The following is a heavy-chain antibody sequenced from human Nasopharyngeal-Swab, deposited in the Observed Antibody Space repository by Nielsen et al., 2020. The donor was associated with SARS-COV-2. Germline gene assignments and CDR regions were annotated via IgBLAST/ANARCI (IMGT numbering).Heavy chain of an antibody. V-gene: IGHV3-30-3*01. Sequence: GESLKISCAASGFTFSSYAMHWVRQAPGKGLEWVAVISYDGSNKYYADSVKGRFTISRDNSKNTLYLQMNSLRAEDTAVYYCARDSAVAGRGRVPGYWSQGTLVTVSS. J-gene: IGHJ4*02. CDR3: ARDSAVAGRGRVPGY. CDR1: GFTFSSYA. CDR2: ISYDGSNK. D-gene: IGHD6-19*01.